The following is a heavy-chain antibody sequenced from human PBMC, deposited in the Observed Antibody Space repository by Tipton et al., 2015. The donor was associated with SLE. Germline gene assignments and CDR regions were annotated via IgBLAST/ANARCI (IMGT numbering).Heavy chain of an antibody. CDR1: GGSFSGYY. CDR3: ARWVRAAAGTWYFDL. CDR2: INHSGST. J-gene: IGHJ2*01. V-gene: IGHV4-34*01. D-gene: IGHD6-13*01. Sequence: TLSLTCAVYGGSFSGYYWSWSRQPPGKGLEWIGEINHSGSTNYNPSLKSRVTISVDMSKNQFSLKLSSVTAADTAVYYCARWVRAAAGTWYFDLWGRGTLVTVSS.